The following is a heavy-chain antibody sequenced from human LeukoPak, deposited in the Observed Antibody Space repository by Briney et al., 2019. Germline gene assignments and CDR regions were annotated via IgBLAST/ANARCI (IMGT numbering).Heavy chain of an antibody. CDR1: GYTFTSYG. Sequence: GASVKVSCKASGYTFTSYGISWVRQAPGQGLEWMGGIIPIFGTANYAQKFQGRVTITADKSTSTAYMELSSLGSEDTAVYYCARHRAGFTTTFPDYWGQGTLVTVSS. CDR3: ARHRAGFTTTFPDY. D-gene: IGHD3-22*01. CDR2: IIPIFGTA. V-gene: IGHV1-69*06. J-gene: IGHJ4*02.